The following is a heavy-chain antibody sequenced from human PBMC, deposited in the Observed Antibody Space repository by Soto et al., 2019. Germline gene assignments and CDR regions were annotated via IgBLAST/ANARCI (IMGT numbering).Heavy chain of an antibody. Sequence: QVQLVESGGGVVQPGRSLRLSCAASGFTFSSYAMHWVRQAPGKGLEWVAVISYDGGNKYYADSVKGRFTISRDNSKNTQYLKMNSLRDEDTAVYYCARDRGKYNWNHYPYYYPGMDVWGQGTTVTVSS. J-gene: IGHJ6*02. CDR2: ISYDGGNK. CDR1: GFTFSSYA. D-gene: IGHD1-20*01. CDR3: ARDRGKYNWNHYPYYYPGMDV. V-gene: IGHV3-30-3*01.